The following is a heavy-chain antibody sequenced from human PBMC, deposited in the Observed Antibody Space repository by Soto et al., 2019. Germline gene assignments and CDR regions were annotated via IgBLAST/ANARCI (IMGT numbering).Heavy chain of an antibody. CDR3: ARGRSVLPRFGMAV. V-gene: IGHV1-18*01. D-gene: IGHD3-10*01. CDR1: GYTFTSYG. Sequence: GASVKVSCKASGYTFTSYGISWVRQAPGQGLEWMGWISAYNGNTNYAQKLQGRVTMTTDTSTSTAYMELRSLRSDDTAVYYCARGRSVLPRFGMAVWGKGTTVTVSS. CDR2: ISAYNGNT. J-gene: IGHJ6*04.